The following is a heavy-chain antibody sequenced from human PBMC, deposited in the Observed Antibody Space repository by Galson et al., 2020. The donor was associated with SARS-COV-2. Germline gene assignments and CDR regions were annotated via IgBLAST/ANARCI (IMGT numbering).Heavy chain of an antibody. J-gene: IGHJ6*02. CDR3: AVSLAVAGTGRDRERYYYYYGMDV. CDR2: FDPEDGET. V-gene: IGHV1-24*01. D-gene: IGHD6-19*01. CDR1: GYTLTELS. Sequence: ASVKVSCKVSGYTLTELSMHWVRPAPGKGLEWMGGFDPEDGETIYAQKFQGRVTMTEDTSTDTAYMELSSLRSEDTAVYYCAVSLAVAGTGRDRERYYYYYGMDVWGQGTTVTVSS.